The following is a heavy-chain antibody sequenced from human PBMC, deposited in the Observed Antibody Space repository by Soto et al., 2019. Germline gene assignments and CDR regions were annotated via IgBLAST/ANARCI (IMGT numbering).Heavy chain of an antibody. J-gene: IGHJ6*02. V-gene: IGHV1-2*02. CDR2: INPNSGGT. Sequence: APVELTWEESGETNTGNSLHWARQDTGQGLEWMGWINPNSGGTNYAQKFQGRVTMTRDTSISTAYMELSRLRSDDTAVYYCARVHLRVGVGPLMDVWGQGTTVTSP. D-gene: IGHD1-26*01. CDR1: GETNTGNS. CDR3: ARVHLRVGVGPLMDV.